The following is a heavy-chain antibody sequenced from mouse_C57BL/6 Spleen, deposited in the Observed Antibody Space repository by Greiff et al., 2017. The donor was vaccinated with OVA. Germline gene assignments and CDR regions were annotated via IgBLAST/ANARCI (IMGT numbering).Heavy chain of an antibody. CDR3: ARHYYGSSYWYFDV. CDR1: GFTFSSYT. Sequence: EVQRVESGGGLVKPGGSLKLSCAASGFTFSSYTMSWVRQTPEKRLEWVATISGGGGNTYYPDSVKGRFTISRDNAKNTLYLQMSSLRSEDTAFYYCARHYYGSSYWYFDVWGTGTTVTVSS. CDR2: ISGGGGNT. D-gene: IGHD1-1*01. V-gene: IGHV5-9*01. J-gene: IGHJ1*03.